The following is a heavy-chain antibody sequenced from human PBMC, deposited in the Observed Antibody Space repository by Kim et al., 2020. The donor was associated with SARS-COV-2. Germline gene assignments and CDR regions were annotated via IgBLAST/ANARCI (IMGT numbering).Heavy chain of an antibody. CDR3: ARLTPSYYFDY. CDR2: IYYSGST. Sequence: SETLSLTCTVSGGSISSSSYYWGWIRQPPGKGLEWIGSIYYSGSTYYNPSLKSRVTISVDTSKNQFSLKLSSVTAADTAVYYCARLTPSYYFDYWGQGTL. CDR1: GGSISSSSYY. V-gene: IGHV4-39*01. J-gene: IGHJ4*02.